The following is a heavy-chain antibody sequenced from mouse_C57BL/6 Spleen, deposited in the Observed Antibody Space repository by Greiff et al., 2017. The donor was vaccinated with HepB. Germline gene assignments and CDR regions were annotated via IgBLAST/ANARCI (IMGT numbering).Heavy chain of an antibody. J-gene: IGHJ3*01. CDR3: ARDASTMIKGVFAY. CDR2: IDPSDSET. CDR1: GYTFTSYW. V-gene: IGHV1-52*01. D-gene: IGHD2-4*01. Sequence: QVQLQQPGAELVRPGSSVKLSCKASGYTFTSYWMHWVKQRPIQGLEWIGNIDPSDSETHYNQKFKDKDTLTVDKSSSTAYMQLSSLTSEDSAVYYCARDASTMIKGVFAYWGQGTLVTVSA.